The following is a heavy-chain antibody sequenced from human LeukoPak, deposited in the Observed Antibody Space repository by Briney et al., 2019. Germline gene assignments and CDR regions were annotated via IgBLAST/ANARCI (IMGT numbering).Heavy chain of an antibody. V-gene: IGHV1-2*02. Sequence: ASVKVSCKASGYTFTGYYMHWVRQAPGQGLGWMGWINPNSGGTNYAQKFQGRVTMTRDTSISTAYMELSRLRSDDTAVYYCAGGGPYYYDSSGYSELSKIDYWGQGTLVTVSS. CDR1: GYTFTGYY. CDR3: AGGGPYYYDSSGYSELSKIDY. D-gene: IGHD3-22*01. J-gene: IGHJ4*02. CDR2: INPNSGGT.